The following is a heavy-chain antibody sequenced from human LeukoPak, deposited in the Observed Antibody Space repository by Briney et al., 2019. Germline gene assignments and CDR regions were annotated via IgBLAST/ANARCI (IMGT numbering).Heavy chain of an antibody. CDR1: GFTLSSYW. V-gene: IGHV3-74*01. J-gene: IGHJ4*02. Sequence: PGWSLRLSCAASGFTLSSYWMHWVRQAPGQGLVWVSRIISDGSSISYADSVKGRFTISRDNAKNTLYLRMNSLRAEDTGVYYCASHGIAAAEGGQGALVTVSS. CDR3: ASHGIAAAE. D-gene: IGHD6-13*01. CDR2: IISDGSSI.